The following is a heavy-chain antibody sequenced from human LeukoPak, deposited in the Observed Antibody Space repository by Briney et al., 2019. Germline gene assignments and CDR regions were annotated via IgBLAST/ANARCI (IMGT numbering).Heavy chain of an antibody. Sequence: PGGSLRLSCAASGFTFSSYAMHWVRQAPGKGLEWVTVVSSDGSHKNYADPVKGRFTISRDNSKNTLYLQMNSLRAEDTAVYYCARASLGYCSSTNCYFDYWGQGTLVTVSS. CDR1: GFTFSSYA. V-gene: IGHV3-30-3*01. CDR2: VSSDGSHK. CDR3: ARASLGYCSSTNCYFDY. J-gene: IGHJ4*02. D-gene: IGHD2-2*01.